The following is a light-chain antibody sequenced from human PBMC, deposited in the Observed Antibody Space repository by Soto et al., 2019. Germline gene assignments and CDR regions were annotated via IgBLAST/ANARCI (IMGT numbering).Light chain of an antibody. CDR1: SSDVGAYDF. V-gene: IGLV2-14*03. Sequence: QSVLTQPASVSGSPGQSITISCSGTSSDVGAYDFVFWYQQHPDKAPKLMIYEVSNRPSGVSNRFSGSKSVNTATLTISGRQAEDEADYYCSSYTSSSTRVFGTGTKLTVL. CDR3: SSYTSSSTRV. CDR2: EVS. J-gene: IGLJ1*01.